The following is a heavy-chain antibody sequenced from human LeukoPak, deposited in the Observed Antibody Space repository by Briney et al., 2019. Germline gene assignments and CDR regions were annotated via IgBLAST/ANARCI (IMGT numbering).Heavy chain of an antibody. J-gene: IGHJ6*02. V-gene: IGHV1-2*02. CDR2: INPNSGGT. CDR3: ARDLIDYYYYGMDV. Sequence: ASVKVSCKASGYTFTGYYMHWVRHAPGQGLEWMGWINPNSGGTNYAQKFQGRVIMTRDTSISTAYMELSRLRSDDTAVYYCARDLIDYYYYGMDVWGQGTTVTVSS. D-gene: IGHD2-21*01. CDR1: GYTFTGYY.